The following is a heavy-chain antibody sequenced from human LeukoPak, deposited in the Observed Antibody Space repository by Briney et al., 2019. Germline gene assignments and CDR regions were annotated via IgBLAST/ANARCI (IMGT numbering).Heavy chain of an antibody. Sequence: KPSETLSLTCTVSGGSISSYYWSWIRQPPGKGLEWIGYIYYSGSTNYNPSLKSRVTISVDTSKNQFSLKLSSVTAADTAVYYCARELPRSFARDGYNSFPNWYFDLWGRGTLVTVSS. CDR1: GGSISSYY. V-gene: IGHV4-59*01. CDR2: IYYSGST. CDR3: ARELPRSFARDGYNSFPNWYFDL. J-gene: IGHJ2*01. D-gene: IGHD5-24*01.